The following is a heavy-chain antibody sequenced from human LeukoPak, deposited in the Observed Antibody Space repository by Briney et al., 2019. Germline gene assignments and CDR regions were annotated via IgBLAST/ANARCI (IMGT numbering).Heavy chain of an antibody. Sequence: GGSLRLSCAASGFSLNSFGMHWVRQAPGKGLEWVAHIGSDGSNEFEAESLRGRFTISRDNSRSILYLQMNSLRVDDTAVYYCAKEALGEQHQPLWGQGTLVTVSS. CDR3: AKEALGEQHQPL. CDR1: GFSLNSFG. CDR2: IGSDGSNE. D-gene: IGHD6-13*01. J-gene: IGHJ4*02. V-gene: IGHV3-30*02.